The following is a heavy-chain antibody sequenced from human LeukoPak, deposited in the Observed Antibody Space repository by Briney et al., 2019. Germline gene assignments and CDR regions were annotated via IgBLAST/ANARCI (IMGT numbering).Heavy chain of an antibody. D-gene: IGHD2-2*02. CDR2: ISAYNGNT. J-gene: IGHJ3*02. CDR1: GYTFTIYG. Sequence: ASVKVSCKASGYTFTIYGISRVRQAPGQGLEWMGWISAYNGNTNYAQKLQGRVTMTTDTSTSTAYMELRSLRSDDTAVYYCARYVGYCSSTSCYSVHDAFDIWGQGTMVTVSS. V-gene: IGHV1-18*01. CDR3: ARYVGYCSSTSCYSVHDAFDI.